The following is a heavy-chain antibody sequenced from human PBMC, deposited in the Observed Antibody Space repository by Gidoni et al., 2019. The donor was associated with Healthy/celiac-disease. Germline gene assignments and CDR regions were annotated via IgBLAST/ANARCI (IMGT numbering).Heavy chain of an antibody. CDR1: GCSISSSSYY. J-gene: IGHJ6*02. CDR3: ARLAAAGTRDYYYGMDV. V-gene: IGHV4-39*01. CDR2: IYYSWRT. D-gene: IGHD6-13*01. Sequence: QLQLQESGPGLVKPSETLSLTCTVSGCSISSSSYYWGWIRQPPGKGLEGMGRIYYSWRTYYNPSLKSRVTISVDTSKNQFSLKLSSVTAADTAVYYCARLAAAGTRDYYYGMDVWGQGTTVTVSS.